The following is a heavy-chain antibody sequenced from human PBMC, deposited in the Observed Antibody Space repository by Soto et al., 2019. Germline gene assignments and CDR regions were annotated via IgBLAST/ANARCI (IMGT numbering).Heavy chain of an antibody. V-gene: IGHV3-21*01. J-gene: IGHJ4*02. CDR3: ARSRYSSSWYLDY. Sequence: EVQLVESGGGLVKPGGSLRLSCAASGFTFSSYSMNWVRQAPGKGLEWVSSISSSSSYIYYADSVKGRFTISRDNAKNSLYLQMNSLRAEDTDVYYCARSRYSSSWYLDYWGQGTLVTVSS. CDR2: ISSSSSYI. CDR1: GFTFSSYS. D-gene: IGHD6-13*01.